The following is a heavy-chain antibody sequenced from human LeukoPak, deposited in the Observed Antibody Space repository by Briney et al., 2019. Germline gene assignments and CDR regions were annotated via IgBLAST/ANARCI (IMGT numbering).Heavy chain of an antibody. Sequence: PGGSLRLSCAASGFSFSVYHMSWIHQAPGKGLEWVSYISGSGTAIDYADSVKGRFTISRDNAKSSLYLQMNSLRAEDTAVYYCAISAVTTRALWDLGQGTLVTVSS. CDR1: GFSFSVYH. CDR2: ISGSGTAI. D-gene: IGHD4-17*01. J-gene: IGHJ4*02. CDR3: AISAVTTRALWD. V-gene: IGHV3-11*04.